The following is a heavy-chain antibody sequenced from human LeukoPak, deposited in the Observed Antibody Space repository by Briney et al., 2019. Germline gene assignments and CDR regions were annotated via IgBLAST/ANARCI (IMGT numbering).Heavy chain of an antibody. Sequence: PGGSLGLSCAASGFTFDDYAMHWVRQAPGKGLEWVALISWEGHTTYYADSVRGRFTISRDNSKNSLYLQMNSLRTEDTAFYYCTRDTDYGSSTNYFDSWGQGTLVSVSS. V-gene: IGHV3-43*01. CDR1: GFTFDDYA. J-gene: IGHJ4*02. D-gene: IGHD3-10*01. CDR3: TRDTDYGSSTNYFDS. CDR2: ISWEGHTT.